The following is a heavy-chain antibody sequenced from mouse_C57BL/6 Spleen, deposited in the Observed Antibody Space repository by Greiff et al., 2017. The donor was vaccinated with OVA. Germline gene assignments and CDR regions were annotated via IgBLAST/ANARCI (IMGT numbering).Heavy chain of an antibody. Sequence: EVKVEESGAELVKPGASVKLSCPASGFNIKDYYMHWVKQRTEQGLAWIGRIDPEDGETKSAPQFLGKATITADTSSNTAYLQLSSLTSEDTAVYYCASYYYGSSYGTWFAYWGQGTLVTVSA. CDR1: GFNIKDYY. CDR2: IDPEDGET. J-gene: IGHJ3*01. D-gene: IGHD1-1*01. CDR3: ASYYYGSSYGTWFAY. V-gene: IGHV14-2*01.